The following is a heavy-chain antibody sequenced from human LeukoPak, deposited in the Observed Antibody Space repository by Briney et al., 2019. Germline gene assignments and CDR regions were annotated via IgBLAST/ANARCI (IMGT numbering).Heavy chain of an antibody. Sequence: GGSLRLSCVVSEINFDIHSMNWVRQAPGKGLEWVSTITGGGGTTYYADSVKGRFTISRDNSKNTLYLQMNSLRAEDTAVYYCAKDPYYYGSGGNGMDVWGQGTTVTVSS. J-gene: IGHJ6*02. D-gene: IGHD3-10*01. CDR2: ITGGGGTT. CDR3: AKDPYYYGSGGNGMDV. CDR1: EINFDIHS. V-gene: IGHV3-23*01.